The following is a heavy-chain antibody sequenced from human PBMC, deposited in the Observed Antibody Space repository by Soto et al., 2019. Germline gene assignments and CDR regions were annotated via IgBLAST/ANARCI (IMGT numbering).Heavy chain of an antibody. Sequence: VSCQASGYTFTRYGISWVRQDPGQGLEWMGWISAYNGNTNYAQKLQGRVTMTTDTSTSTAYMELRSLRSDDTAVYYCARNYYDSSGYSYWFDPWGQGTLVTVSS. CDR1: GYTFTRYG. CDR2: ISAYNGNT. V-gene: IGHV1-18*04. CDR3: ARNYYDSSGYSYWFDP. D-gene: IGHD3-22*01. J-gene: IGHJ5*02.